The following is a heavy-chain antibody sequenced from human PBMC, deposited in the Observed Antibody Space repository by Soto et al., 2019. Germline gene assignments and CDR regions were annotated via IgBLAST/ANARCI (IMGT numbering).Heavy chain of an antibody. J-gene: IGHJ5*02. D-gene: IGHD3-10*01. CDR3: ARAIPARGIFSWFDP. Sequence: QVQVVQSGAEVKKPGASVKVSCRASGYTLSVYYMHFVRQAPGQGLQWMGLINPSDGSTTYSQMFQGRVAMTSDTSTSTVFMDLSSLRSDDTAVYYCARAIPARGIFSWFDPWGQGTLVIVSS. V-gene: IGHV1-46*03. CDR2: INPSDGST. CDR1: GYTLSVYY.